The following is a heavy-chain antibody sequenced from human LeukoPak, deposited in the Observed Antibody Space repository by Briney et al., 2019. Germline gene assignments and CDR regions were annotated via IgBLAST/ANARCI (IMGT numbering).Heavy chain of an antibody. CDR2: IDAGNGRT. J-gene: IGHJ4*02. CDR1: GYDFTKYA. CDR3: ARGEVPPHYFDY. Sequence: ASVKVSRKASGYDFTKYAVQWVRQAPGQRLEWMGWIDAGNGRTKYSQDFHGRVTITRDTSASIAYMELSSLRSEDTAVYYCARGEVPPHYFDYWGQGTLVTVSS. V-gene: IGHV1-3*03.